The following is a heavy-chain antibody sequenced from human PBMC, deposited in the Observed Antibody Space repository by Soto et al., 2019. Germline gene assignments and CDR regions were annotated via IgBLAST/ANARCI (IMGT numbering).Heavy chain of an antibody. CDR3: ARGGRNYYDSSGPYYYYYYGMDV. Sequence: ASVKVSCKASGYTFTSYGISWVRQAPGQGLEWMGWINPNSGGTNYAQKFQGRVTMTRDTSISTAYMELSRPRSDDTAVYYCARGGRNYYDSSGPYYYYYYGMDVWGQGTTVTVSS. D-gene: IGHD3-22*01. J-gene: IGHJ6*02. CDR1: GYTFTSYG. CDR2: INPNSGGT. V-gene: IGHV1-2*02.